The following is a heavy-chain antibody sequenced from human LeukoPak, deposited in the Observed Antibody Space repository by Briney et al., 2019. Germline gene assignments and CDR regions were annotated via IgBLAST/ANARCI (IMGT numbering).Heavy chain of an antibody. CDR1: GYTFTGYY. CDR2: INPNSGGT. V-gene: IGHV1-2*02. Sequence: GASVKVSCKASGYTFTGYYMHWVRQAPGQGLEWMGWINPNSGGTNYAQKFQGRVTMTRDTSISTAYMELSRLRSDDTAVYYCAREGTTMVRGSWFDPWGQGTLVTVSS. D-gene: IGHD3-10*01. CDR3: AREGTTMVRGSWFDP. J-gene: IGHJ5*02.